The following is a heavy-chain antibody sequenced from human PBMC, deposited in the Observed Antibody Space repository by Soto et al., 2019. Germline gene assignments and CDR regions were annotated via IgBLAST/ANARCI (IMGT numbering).Heavy chain of an antibody. V-gene: IGHV3-23*01. Sequence: GGSLRLSCAVSGFTFSSYAMSWVRQAPGKGLEWVSSISGSGGSTYSADSVKGRFTISRDNSKNTLYLQMNSLRAEDTAVYYCAKGRSAGAYYYGSGRHWGQGTLVTVSS. CDR1: GFTFSSYA. CDR2: ISGSGGST. J-gene: IGHJ4*02. D-gene: IGHD3-10*01. CDR3: AKGRSAGAYYYGSGRH.